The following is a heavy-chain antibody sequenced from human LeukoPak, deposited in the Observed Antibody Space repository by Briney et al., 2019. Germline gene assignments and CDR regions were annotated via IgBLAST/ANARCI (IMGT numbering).Heavy chain of an antibody. J-gene: IGHJ4*02. CDR3: ATSLAAAENFDY. CDR1: GGSISSSSYS. Sequence: PSETLSLTCTVSGGSISSSSYSWGWIRQPPGKGLEWIGSIYYSGSTYYNPSLKSRVTISVDTSKNQFSLKLSSVTAADTAVYYCATSLAAAENFDYWGQGTLVTVSS. CDR2: IYYSGST. D-gene: IGHD6-13*01. V-gene: IGHV4-39*01.